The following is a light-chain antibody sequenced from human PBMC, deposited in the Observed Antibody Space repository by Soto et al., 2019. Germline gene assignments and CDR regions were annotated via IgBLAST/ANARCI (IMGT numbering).Light chain of an antibody. CDR2: SVS. CDR1: QSISSF. Sequence: DIQMTQSPSSLSASVGDRVTITCRASQSISSFVNWYQQKPGKAPKVLISSVSTLQSGVPSRFSGSGSGTDFTLTISSLQPEDVATYYCQQSYITATFGPGTKVNIK. CDR3: QQSYITAT. J-gene: IGKJ3*01. V-gene: IGKV1-39*01.